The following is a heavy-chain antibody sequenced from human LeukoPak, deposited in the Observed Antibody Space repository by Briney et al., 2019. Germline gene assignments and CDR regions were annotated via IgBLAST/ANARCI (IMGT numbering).Heavy chain of an antibody. J-gene: IGHJ1*01. Sequence: QPGGSLTLSRAASGSTFSNYWMTWVRQAPGKGMEWVANIKLDGGEKYYVDSVKGRFTISRDNTKNSLYLQMNSLRAEDTALYYCARDATRTMVRGDLTGNGGQGTLVTVSS. D-gene: IGHD3-10*01. CDR2: IKLDGGEK. CDR3: ARDATRTMVRGDLTGN. V-gene: IGHV3-7*03. CDR1: GSTFSNYW.